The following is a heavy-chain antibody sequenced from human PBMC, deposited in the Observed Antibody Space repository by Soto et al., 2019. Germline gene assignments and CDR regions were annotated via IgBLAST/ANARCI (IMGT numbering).Heavy chain of an antibody. CDR2: ISWNSGTI. V-gene: IGHV3-9*01. CDR3: AKDRGGCSSTSCQPRGMDV. CDR1: GFTFDDYA. D-gene: IGHD2-2*01. Sequence: PGGSLRLSCAASGFTFDDYAMQWVRQAPGKGLEWVSGISWNSGTIGYADSVKGRFTISRDNAKNSLYLQMNSLRAEDTALYYCAKDRGGCSSTSCQPRGMDVWGQGTTVTVSS. J-gene: IGHJ6*02.